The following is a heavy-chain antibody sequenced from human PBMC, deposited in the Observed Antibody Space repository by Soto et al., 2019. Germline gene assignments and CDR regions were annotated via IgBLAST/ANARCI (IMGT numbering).Heavy chain of an antibody. CDR2: IYYSGST. CDR1: GGSISSYY. CDR3: ARERDYYYYMDV. J-gene: IGHJ6*03. V-gene: IGHV4-59*01. Sequence: SETLSLTCTVSGGSISSYYWSWIRQPPGKGLEWIGYIYYSGSTNYNPSLKSRVTISVDTSKNQFSLKLSSVTAADTAVYYCARERDYYYYMDVWGKGTTVTVSS.